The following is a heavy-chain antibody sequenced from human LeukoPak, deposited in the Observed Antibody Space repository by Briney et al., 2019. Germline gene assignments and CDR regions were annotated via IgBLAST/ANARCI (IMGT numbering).Heavy chain of an antibody. CDR1: GGSISSYY. V-gene: IGHV4-4*09. CDR2: ICTSGST. J-gene: IGHJ4*02. D-gene: IGHD3-16*01. CDR3: ARHFGLGFDY. Sequence: PSETLSLTCTVSGGSISSYYWSWIRQPPGKGLEWIGYICTSGSTNYNPSLKSRVTISVDTSKNQFSLKLSSVTAADTAVYYCARHFGLGFDYWGQGTLVTVSS.